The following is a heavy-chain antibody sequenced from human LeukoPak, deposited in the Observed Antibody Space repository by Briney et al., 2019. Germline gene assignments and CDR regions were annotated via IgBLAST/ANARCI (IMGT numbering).Heavy chain of an antibody. CDR1: GGTFSSYA. V-gene: IGHV1-69*05. CDR2: IIPIFGTA. CDR3: ASPPRIAAAGTDAFDI. J-gene: IGHJ3*02. Sequence: ASVKVSCKASGGTFSSYAISWVRQAPGQGLEWMGGIIPIFGTANYAQKFQGRVTITTDESTSTAYMELSSLRSEDTAVYYCASPPRIAAAGTDAFDIWGQGTMVTVSS. D-gene: IGHD6-13*01.